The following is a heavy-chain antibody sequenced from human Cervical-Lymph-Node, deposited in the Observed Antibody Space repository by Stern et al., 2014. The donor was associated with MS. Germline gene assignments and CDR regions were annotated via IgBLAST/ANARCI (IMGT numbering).Heavy chain of an antibody. CDR1: GFTFRNYW. CDR2: INRDETTI. J-gene: IGHJ4*02. Sequence: EVQLEESGGGLVQPGGSLRLSCGASGFTFRNYWMHWVRQGPGKGLGWVARINRDETTITHADSMKGRFTISRDNAKNTLYLQMNSLRVEDTAVYYCTKDTYGPEDYWGQGTSVTVSS. V-gene: IGHV3-74*02. D-gene: IGHD3-10*01. CDR3: TKDTYGPEDY.